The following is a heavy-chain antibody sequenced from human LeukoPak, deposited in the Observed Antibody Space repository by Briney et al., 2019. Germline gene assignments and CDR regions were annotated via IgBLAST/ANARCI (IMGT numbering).Heavy chain of an antibody. J-gene: IGHJ4*02. V-gene: IGHV1-2*06. CDR1: GYTSTGYY. CDR3: ARVSDIVATIFFY. CDR2: INPNSGGT. D-gene: IGHD5-12*01. Sequence: GASVKVSCKASGYTSTGYYMHWVRQAPGQGLEWMGRINPNSGGTNYAQKFQGRVTMTRDTSISTAYMELSRLRSDDTAVYYCARVSDIVATIFFYWGQGTLVTVSS.